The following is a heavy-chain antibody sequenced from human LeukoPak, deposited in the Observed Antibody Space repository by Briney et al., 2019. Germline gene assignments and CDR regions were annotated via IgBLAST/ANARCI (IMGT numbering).Heavy chain of an antibody. D-gene: IGHD6-19*01. V-gene: IGHV1-46*01. CDR3: ARGRPRRGWSYDY. J-gene: IGHJ4*02. CDR2: INPSGGTT. CDR1: GYTFTTYY. Sequence: ASVNVSCKTSGYTFTTYYMHWVRQAPGQGLEWMGIINPSGGTTNYAQKFQGRVTMTRDTSTSTLYMELSSLRSEDTAVYYCARGRPRRGWSYDYWGQGPVDSVSS.